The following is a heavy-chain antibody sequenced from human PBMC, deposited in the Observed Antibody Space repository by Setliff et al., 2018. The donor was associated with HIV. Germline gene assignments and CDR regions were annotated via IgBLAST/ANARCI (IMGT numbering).Heavy chain of an antibody. CDR1: GASFSDYS. D-gene: IGHD2-15*01. Sequence: PSETLSLTCAVYGASFSDYSWSWIRRPQGKGLEWIGSCYSGGGTSYNPSLNSRVTISVDTSKNQFSLKLRSVTASDTSMYYGARQRADCSGGSCYGYWGQGTLVTVSS. V-gene: IGHV4-34*01. J-gene: IGHJ4*01. CDR3: ARQRADCSGGSCYGY. CDR2: CYSGGGT.